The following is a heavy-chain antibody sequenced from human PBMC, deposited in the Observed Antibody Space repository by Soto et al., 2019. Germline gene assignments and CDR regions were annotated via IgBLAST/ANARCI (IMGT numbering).Heavy chain of an antibody. Sequence: SVKVSCKASGGTFSSYAISWVRQAPGQGLEWMGGIIPIFGTANYAQKFQGRVTITADKSTSTAYMELSSLRSEDTAVYYCARAKPGISNHSGHYDFSVMDVRG. J-gene: IGHJ6*02. CDR1: GGTFSSYA. V-gene: IGHV1-69*06. D-gene: IGHD6-13*01. CDR3: ARAKPGISNHSGHYDFSVMDV. CDR2: IIPIFGTA.